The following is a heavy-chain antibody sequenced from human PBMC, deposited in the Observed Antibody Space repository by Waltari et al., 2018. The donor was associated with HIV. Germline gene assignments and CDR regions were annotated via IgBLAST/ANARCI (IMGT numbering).Heavy chain of an antibody. CDR2: SSGVDDT. V-gene: IGHV3-23*01. CDR3: VRCGGFYYGTGLD. J-gene: IGHJ4*02. CDR1: GFPFRNFA. D-gene: IGHD3-10*01. Sequence: VQLLESGGGLVEPGGSVRLSCVASGFPFRNFAMTWVRQGPGKGLGWVSTSSGVDDTYCADSVKGRFTISRDTSKNTVSLQMKRLGDDDTAFYYCVRCGGFYYGTGLDWGRGTLVTVSS.